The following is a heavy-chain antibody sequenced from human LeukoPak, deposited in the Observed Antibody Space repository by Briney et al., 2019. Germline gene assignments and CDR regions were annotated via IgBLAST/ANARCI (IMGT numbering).Heavy chain of an antibody. J-gene: IGHJ4*02. Sequence: PSGTLSLKCGVSGGSISTTNWWTWFRQPPGEGLEWIGEVHLSGRTHYNPSPESRVTISVDMSENHISLRLPSVTAAATAVYSCAREGGPYRPPVYSGQGTLVTVSS. CDR3: AREGGPYRPPVY. CDR2: VHLSGRT. V-gene: IGHV4-4*02. CDR1: GGSISTTNW.